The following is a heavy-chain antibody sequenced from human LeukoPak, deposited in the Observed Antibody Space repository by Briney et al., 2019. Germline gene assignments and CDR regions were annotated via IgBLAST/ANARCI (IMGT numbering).Heavy chain of an antibody. V-gene: IGHV1-24*01. CDR3: ATDKDGSGSYYT. CDR2: FDPEDGET. CDR1: GYTLTELS. Sequence: ASVKVSCKVSGYTLTELSMHWVRQAPGKGLEWMGGFDPEDGETIYAQKFQGRVTMTEDTSTDTAYMELSSLRSGDTAVYYCATDKDGSGSYYTWGQGTLVTVSS. J-gene: IGHJ4*02. D-gene: IGHD3-10*01.